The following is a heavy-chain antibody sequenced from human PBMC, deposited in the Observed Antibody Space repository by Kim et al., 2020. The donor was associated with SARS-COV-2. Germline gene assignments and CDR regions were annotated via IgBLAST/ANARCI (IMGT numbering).Heavy chain of an antibody. Sequence: ASVKVSCKASGYTFTSYGISRVRQAPGQGLEWMGWISAYNGNTNYAQKLQGRVTMTTDTSTSTAYMELRGLRSDDTAVYYCARGPRYSSGWSLDYWGQGTLVTVSS. CDR2: ISAYNGNT. V-gene: IGHV1-18*01. CDR1: GYTFTSYG. D-gene: IGHD6-19*01. CDR3: ARGPRYSSGWSLDY. J-gene: IGHJ4*02.